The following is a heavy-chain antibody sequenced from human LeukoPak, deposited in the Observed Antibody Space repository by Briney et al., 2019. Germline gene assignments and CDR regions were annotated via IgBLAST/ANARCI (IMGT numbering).Heavy chain of an antibody. V-gene: IGHV3-9*01. J-gene: IGHJ4*02. CDR1: GFTFDDYA. CDR3: AKESLKGYFDY. CDR2: ISWNSGSI. Sequence: GRSLRLSCAASGFTFDDYAMHWVQQAPGKGLEWVSGISWNSGSIGYADSVKGRFTISRDNAKNSLYLQMNSLRAEDTALYYCAKESLKGYFDYWGQGTLVTVSS.